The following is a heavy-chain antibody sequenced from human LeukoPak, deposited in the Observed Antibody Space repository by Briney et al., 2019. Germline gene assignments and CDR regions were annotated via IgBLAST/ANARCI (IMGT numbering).Heavy chain of an antibody. CDR3: ARDRIGGEEY. Sequence: QPGGSMRLSCAASGFTFSSHWMNWVRQAPGKGLEWVANIKEDGSEKDYVDSVKGRFTISRDNAKNSLYLQMDSLRAEDTAVYYCARDRIGGEEYWGQGTLVTVSS. CDR2: IKEDGSEK. D-gene: IGHD3-16*01. V-gene: IGHV3-7*01. CDR1: GFTFSSHW. J-gene: IGHJ4*02.